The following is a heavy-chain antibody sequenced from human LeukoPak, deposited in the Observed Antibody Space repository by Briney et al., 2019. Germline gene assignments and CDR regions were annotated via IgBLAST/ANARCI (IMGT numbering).Heavy chain of an antibody. CDR1: GYSISSGYY. V-gene: IGHV4-38-2*02. D-gene: IGHD6-6*01. CDR2: IYHSGST. Sequence: SETLSLTCTVSGYSISSGYYWGWIRQPPGKGLEWIGSIYHSGSTYYNPSLKSRVTISVDTSKNQFSLKLSSVTAADTAVYYCARGSSSWGYWGQGTLVTVSS. J-gene: IGHJ4*02. CDR3: ARGSSSWGY.